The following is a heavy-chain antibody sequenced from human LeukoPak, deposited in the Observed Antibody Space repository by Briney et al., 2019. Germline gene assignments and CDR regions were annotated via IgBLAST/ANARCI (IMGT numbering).Heavy chain of an antibody. CDR1: GFTFSSYS. Sequence: GGSLRLSCAASGFTFSSYSMNWVRQAPGKGLEWVSSISSSSSYIYYADSVKGRFTISRDNARNSLYLQMNSLRAEDTAVYYCAGTLQSSSPYYFDYWGQGTLVTVSS. CDR2: ISSSSSYI. J-gene: IGHJ4*02. CDR3: AGTLQSSSPYYFDY. D-gene: IGHD6-13*01. V-gene: IGHV3-21*01.